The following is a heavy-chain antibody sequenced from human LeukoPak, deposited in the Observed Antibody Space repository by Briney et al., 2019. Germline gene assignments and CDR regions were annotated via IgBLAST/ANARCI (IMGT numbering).Heavy chain of an antibody. CDR1: GFSLSTSGVG. Sequence: GSGPTLVNPTQTLTLTCTFSGFSLSTSGVGVGWIRQPPGKALEWLALIYWNDDKRYSPSLKSRLTITKDTSKNQVVLTMTNVDPVDTATYYCARAIRSSWYIDYWGQGTLVTVSS. D-gene: IGHD6-13*01. CDR3: ARAIRSSWYIDY. V-gene: IGHV2-5*01. J-gene: IGHJ4*02. CDR2: IYWNDDK.